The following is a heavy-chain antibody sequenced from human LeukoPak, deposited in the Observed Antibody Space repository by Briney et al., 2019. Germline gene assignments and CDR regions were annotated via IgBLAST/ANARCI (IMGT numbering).Heavy chain of an antibody. CDR3: ARGYWSGSYDWFDP. D-gene: IGHD3-10*01. Sequence: ASVKVSCKASGYTFTGYYMHWVRQAPGQGLEWMGWINPNSGGTNYAQKLQGRVTMTTDTSTSTAYMELSSLRSEDTAVYYCARGYWSGSYDWFDPWGQGTLVTVSS. CDR1: GYTFTGYY. CDR2: INPNSGGT. J-gene: IGHJ5*02. V-gene: IGHV1-2*02.